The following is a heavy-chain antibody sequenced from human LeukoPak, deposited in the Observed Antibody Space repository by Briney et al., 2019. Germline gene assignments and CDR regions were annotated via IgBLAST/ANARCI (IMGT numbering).Heavy chain of an antibody. CDR2: ISSTSSTI. J-gene: IGHJ4*02. CDR1: GXTFRSHG. D-gene: IGHD3-22*01. V-gene: IGHV3-48*01. Sequence: GGSLRLSCAASGXTFRSHGMNWVRQAPGKGLEWVSHISSTSSTINYAHSVRGRFTISRDNAKNSLYLQMTSLRPEDTAVYYCAKDGLKEFYDSSGFSYAFTYYFDNWGRGPLVTVSS. CDR3: AKDGLKEFYDSSGFSYAFTYYFDN.